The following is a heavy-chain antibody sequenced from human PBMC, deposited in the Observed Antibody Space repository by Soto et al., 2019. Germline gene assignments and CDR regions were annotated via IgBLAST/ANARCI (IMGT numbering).Heavy chain of an antibody. J-gene: IGHJ4*02. D-gene: IGHD6-6*01. V-gene: IGHV4-39*01. CDR3: ASSSTFHY. CDR1: SASLSSSTYY. CDR2: IYYSGNT. Sequence: SETLSLTCSVSSASLSSSTYYWSWIRQPPGRGPEWIGSIYYSGNTYYKPSLKSRVSISIDTSRNQFSLKLTSVTAADTGVYYCASSSTFHYWGTGILVPVSS.